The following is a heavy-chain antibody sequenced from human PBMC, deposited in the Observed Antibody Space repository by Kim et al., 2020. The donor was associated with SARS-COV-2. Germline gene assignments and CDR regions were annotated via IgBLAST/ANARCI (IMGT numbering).Heavy chain of an antibody. Sequence: GGSLRLSCAASGFTFSSYAMHWVRQAPGKGLEWVAVISYDGSNKYYADSVKGRFTISRDNSKNTLYLQMNSLRAEDTAVYYCARGPMVRGVIITPYWFDP. CDR3: ARGPMVRGVIITPYWFDP. V-gene: IGHV3-30*04. CDR1: GFTFSSYA. J-gene: IGHJ5*02. CDR2: ISYDGSNK. D-gene: IGHD3-10*01.